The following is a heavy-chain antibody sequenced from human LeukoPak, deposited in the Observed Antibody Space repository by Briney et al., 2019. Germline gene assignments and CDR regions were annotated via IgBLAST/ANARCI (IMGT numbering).Heavy chain of an antibody. CDR2: IMPLFGTA. Sequence: SVKVSCKTSGGTFNNSAISWVRQAPGQGLEWLGGIMPLFGTAGYAQKFQGRVTITKYESTRTVYLELTSLTSDDTPVYYCARDVHGDYGSGWFDPWGQGTLVSVSS. J-gene: IGHJ5*02. V-gene: IGHV1-69*05. CDR1: GGTFNNSA. D-gene: IGHD4-17*01. CDR3: ARDVHGDYGSGWFDP.